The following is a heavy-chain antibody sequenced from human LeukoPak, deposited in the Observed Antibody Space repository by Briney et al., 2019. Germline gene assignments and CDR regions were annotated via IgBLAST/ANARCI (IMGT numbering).Heavy chain of an antibody. CDR1: GFTLSNAW. V-gene: IGHV3-15*01. CDR2: IKIKTEGGTT. J-gene: IGHJ4*02. CDR3: TKASFGVFMNYFDY. D-gene: IGHD3-3*01. Sequence: MAGGSLRLSCAASGFTLSNAWMSWVRQAPGKGLEWVGRIKIKTEGGTTEYAAPVKGRFTISRDDSKNTLYLQMNSLKTEDTAVYYCTKASFGVFMNYFDYWGQGALVTVSS.